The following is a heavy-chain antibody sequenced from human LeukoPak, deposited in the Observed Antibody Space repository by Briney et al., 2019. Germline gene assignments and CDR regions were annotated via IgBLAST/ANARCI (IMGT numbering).Heavy chain of an antibody. CDR2: ISSRGGTI. V-gene: IGHV3-48*03. CDR3: ARVGVFSSSWYSRYFDL. D-gene: IGHD6-13*01. Sequence: GGSLRLSCAASGFSFSTYEMIWVRQAPGKGLEWVSSISSRGGTIYYADSVKGRFTISRDNAKNSLYLQMNSLRAEDTAVYYCARVGVFSSSWYSRYFDLWGRGTLVTVSS. CDR1: GFSFSTYE. J-gene: IGHJ2*01.